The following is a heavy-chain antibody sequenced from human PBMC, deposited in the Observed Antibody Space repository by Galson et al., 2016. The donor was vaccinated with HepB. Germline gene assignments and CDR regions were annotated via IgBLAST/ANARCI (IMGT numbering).Heavy chain of an antibody. V-gene: IGHV4-61*02. CDR2: LYPSGAT. D-gene: IGHD1-26*01. CDR1: GGSMQSGGYY. CDR3: AGDSVGNRHFDAFDI. Sequence: TLSLTCTVSGGSMQSGGYYWSWIRQPAGKGLEWIGRLYPSGATKYSPSFKSRITISGDMSATQFSLRLSSVTAADTGMYYCAGDSVGNRHFDAFDIWGQGTMVTVSS. J-gene: IGHJ3*02.